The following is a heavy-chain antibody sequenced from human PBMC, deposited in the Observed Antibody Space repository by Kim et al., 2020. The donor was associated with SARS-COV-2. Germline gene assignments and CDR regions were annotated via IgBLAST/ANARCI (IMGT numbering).Heavy chain of an antibody. D-gene: IGHD5-12*01. V-gene: IGHV3-23*01. CDR1: GFTFTRHT. J-gene: IGHJ4*02. CDR2: ISGSGEST. CDR3: AKGGHGYTYYFDY. Sequence: GESLKISCVASGFTFTRHTMSWVRQAPGKGLEWVSGISGSGESTNYADSVKGRFTFSRDNSKNTVYLEMNSLRVEDTAIYYCAKGGHGYTYYFDYWGQG.